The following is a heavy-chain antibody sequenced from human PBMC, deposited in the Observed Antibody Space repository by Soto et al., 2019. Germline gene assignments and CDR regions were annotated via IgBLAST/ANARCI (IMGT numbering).Heavy chain of an antibody. Sequence: HPGGSLRLSCEASGFTFSSYSMTWVRQAPGKGLEWVSGISGSGDSTYYADSVNGRFTISRDNSKNILYLQMNSLRAADTAAYYCAKSAAAGTWPLGYWGQGTLVTVSS. J-gene: IGHJ4*02. D-gene: IGHD6-13*01. V-gene: IGHV3-23*01. CDR1: GFTFSSYS. CDR2: ISGSGDST. CDR3: AKSAAAGTWPLGY.